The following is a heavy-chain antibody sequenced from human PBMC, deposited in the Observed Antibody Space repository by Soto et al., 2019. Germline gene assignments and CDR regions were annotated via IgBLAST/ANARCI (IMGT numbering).Heavy chain of an antibody. J-gene: IGHJ6*02. D-gene: IGHD3-10*01. CDR1: GGSFSGYY. Sequence: SETLSLTCAVYGGSFSGYYWSWIRQPPGKGLEWIGEINHSGSTNYNPSLKSRVTISVDTSKNQFSLKLSSVTAADTAVYYCARDYYYGSGSYYKVYYYYGMDVWGQGTTVTVSS. CDR2: INHSGST. V-gene: IGHV4-34*01. CDR3: ARDYYYGSGSYYKVYYYYGMDV.